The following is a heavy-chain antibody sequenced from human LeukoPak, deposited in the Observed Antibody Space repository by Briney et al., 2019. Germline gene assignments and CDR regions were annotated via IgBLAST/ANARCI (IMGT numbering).Heavy chain of an antibody. V-gene: IGHV1-18*01. CDR3: ARGLGSSLTPSWFDP. CDR2: ISAYNGNT. D-gene: IGHD6-13*01. Sequence: ASVKVSCKASGYTFTGYGISWVRQAPGQGLEWMGWISAYNGNTHYAQKLQGRVTMTTDTSTSTSYMELRSLRSDDTAIYYCARGLGSSLTPSWFDPWGQGTLVTVSS. CDR1: GYTFTGYG. J-gene: IGHJ5*02.